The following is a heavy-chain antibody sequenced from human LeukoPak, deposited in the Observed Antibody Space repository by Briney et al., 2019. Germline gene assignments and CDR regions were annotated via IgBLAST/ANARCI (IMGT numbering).Heavy chain of an antibody. CDR2: MNPNRANA. V-gene: IGHV1-8*02. CDR3: ARDRRRTIAAAVASYTWFDP. D-gene: IGHD6-13*01. Sequence: ASVQVSCKASGGTFSSYAISWVRQPPGQGLAWMGWMNPNRANADNSQKFQDRVTRTRSTSISTAYMELRSLRSDDTAVYYCARDRRRTIAAAVASYTWFDPWGQGTLVTVSS. J-gene: IGHJ5*02. CDR1: GGTFSSYA.